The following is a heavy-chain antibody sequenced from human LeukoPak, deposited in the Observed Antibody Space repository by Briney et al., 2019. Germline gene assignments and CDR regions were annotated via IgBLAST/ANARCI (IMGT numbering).Heavy chain of an antibody. Sequence: PSETLSLTCTVSGGSISSSSYYWGWIRQPPGKGLEWIGSIYYSGSTYYNPSLKSRVTISVDTSKNQFSLKLSSVTAADTAVYYCARHIYDSSGYYLGVCAFDIWGQGTMVTVSS. CDR3: ARHIYDSSGYYLGVCAFDI. D-gene: IGHD3-22*01. CDR2: IYYSGST. J-gene: IGHJ3*02. CDR1: GGSISSSSYY. V-gene: IGHV4-39*01.